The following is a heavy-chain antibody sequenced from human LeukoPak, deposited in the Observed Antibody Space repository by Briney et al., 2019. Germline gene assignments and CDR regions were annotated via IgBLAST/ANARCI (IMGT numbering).Heavy chain of an antibody. CDR2: ISGSGGST. Sequence: GGSLRLSCAASGFTFSSYAMNWVRQAPGKGLECVSAISGSGGSTYYADSVKGRFTISRDNSKNTLYLQMNSLGAEDTAIYYCAKMGGSIAARPNYFDYWGQGTLVTVSS. CDR1: GFTFSSYA. J-gene: IGHJ4*02. D-gene: IGHD6-6*01. CDR3: AKMGGSIAARPNYFDY. V-gene: IGHV3-23*01.